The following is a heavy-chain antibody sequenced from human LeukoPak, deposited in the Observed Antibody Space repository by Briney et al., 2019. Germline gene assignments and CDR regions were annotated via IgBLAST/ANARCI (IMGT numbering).Heavy chain of an antibody. CDR2: IYSGGST. J-gene: IGHJ4*02. D-gene: IGHD3-16*01. CDR3: ASRSLGGGLDY. Sequence: GGSLRLSCAASGFTVSSNYMSWVRQAPGKGLEWVSIIYSGGSTYYADSVKGRFTISRDNSKNTLYLQMNSLRAEDTAVYYCASRSLGGGLDYWGQGTLVTVSS. V-gene: IGHV3-53*01. CDR1: GFTVSSNY.